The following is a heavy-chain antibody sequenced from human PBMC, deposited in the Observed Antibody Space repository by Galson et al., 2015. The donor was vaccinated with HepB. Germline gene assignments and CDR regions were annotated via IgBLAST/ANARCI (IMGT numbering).Heavy chain of an antibody. Sequence: SLRLSCAASGFTFSSYGMHWVRQAPGKGLEWEAVISYDGSNKYYADSVKGRFTISRDNSKNTLYLQMNSLRAEDTAVYYCAKVWNFDWFADKYYYYGMDVWGQGTTVTVSS. D-gene: IGHD3-9*01. V-gene: IGHV3-30*18. CDR3: AKVWNFDWFADKYYYYGMDV. CDR1: GFTFSSYG. CDR2: ISYDGSNK. J-gene: IGHJ6*02.